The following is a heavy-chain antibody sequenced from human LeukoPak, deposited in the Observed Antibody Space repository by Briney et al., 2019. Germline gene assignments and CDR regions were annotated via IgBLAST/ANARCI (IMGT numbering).Heavy chain of an antibody. D-gene: IGHD3-3*01. J-gene: IGHJ6*03. CDR1: GFTFSSYS. V-gene: IGHV3-21*01. Sequence: GGSLRLSCAASGFTFSSYSMNWVRQAPGKGLEWVSSISSSSSYIYYADSVKGRFTISRDNAKNSLYLQMNSLRAEDTAVYYCARDLPMGYYDFWSGYYGYYYYYMDVWGKGTTVTVSS. CDR3: ARDLPMGYYDFWSGYYGYYYYYMDV. CDR2: ISSSSSYI.